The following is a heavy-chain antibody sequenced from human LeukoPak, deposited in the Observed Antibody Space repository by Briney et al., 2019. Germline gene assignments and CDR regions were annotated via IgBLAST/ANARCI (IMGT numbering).Heavy chain of an antibody. CDR2: IYHSGST. D-gene: IGHD1-26*01. J-gene: IGHJ5*02. Sequence: PSETLSLTCTVSGYSISSGFYWGWIRRPPGKGLEWIGIIYHSGSTYYNPALKRRVTISEDTSKNQFSLKLRSVTAADTAVYYCARDPSGSFFNWFDPWGQGTLVTVSS. CDR1: GYSISSGFY. V-gene: IGHV4-38-2*02. CDR3: ARDPSGSFFNWFDP.